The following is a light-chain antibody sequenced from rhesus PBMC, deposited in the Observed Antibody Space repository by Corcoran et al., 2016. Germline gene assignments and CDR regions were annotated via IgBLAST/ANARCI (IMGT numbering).Light chain of an antibody. CDR1: QSVSSS. V-gene: IGKV3-42*03. CDR3: QQYSNWPLT. Sequence: EIVLTQSPATLSLSPGERATLSCRASQSVSSSLAWYQQKPEQAPRLLINGASSRATGIPDRVRGSGSRTDFTLTISSLEPEDFAVYYCQQYSNWPLTFGGGTKVEIK. J-gene: IGKJ4*01. CDR2: GAS.